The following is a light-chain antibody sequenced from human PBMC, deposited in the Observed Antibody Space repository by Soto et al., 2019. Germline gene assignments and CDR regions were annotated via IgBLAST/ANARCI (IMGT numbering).Light chain of an antibody. CDR3: SSYTSSNTQV. V-gene: IGLV2-14*01. J-gene: IGLJ1*01. CDR1: SSDVGGYNS. CDR2: DVS. Sequence: QSALTQPASVSGSPGLSIAISCTGTSSDVGGYNSVSWYQQHPGKAPKLMIYDVSNRPSGVSNRFSGSKSGNTASLTISGLQAEDEADYYCSSYTSSNTQVFGTGTKVTVL.